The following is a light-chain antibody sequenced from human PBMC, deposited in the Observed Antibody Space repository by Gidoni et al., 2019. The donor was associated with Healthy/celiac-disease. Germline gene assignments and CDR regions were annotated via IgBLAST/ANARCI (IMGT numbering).Light chain of an antibody. V-gene: IGLV3-25*02. J-gene: IGLJ1*01. CDR2: KDS. Sequence: SYELTQPPSVSASPGQTARITCSGDALPKQYASWYQQKQGQAPVLVIYKDSERPSGIPERFSGSSSGTTVTLTISGVQAEDEADYYCQSADSSGTYRYVFGTGTKVTVL. CDR3: QSADSSGTYRYV. CDR1: ALPKQY.